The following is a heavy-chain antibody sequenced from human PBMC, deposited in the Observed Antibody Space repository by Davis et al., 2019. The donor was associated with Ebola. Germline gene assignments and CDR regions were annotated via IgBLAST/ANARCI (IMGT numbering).Heavy chain of an antibody. CDR3: AREVYYYGMDV. Sequence: AASVKVSCKASGYTFTSYYMHWVRQAPGQGLEWMGIINPSGGSTSYAQKFQGRVTMTRDTSTSTAYMELRSLRSDDPAVYYCAREVYYYGMDVWGQGTTVTVSS. CDR1: GYTFTSYY. V-gene: IGHV1-46*01. CDR2: INPSGGST. J-gene: IGHJ6*02.